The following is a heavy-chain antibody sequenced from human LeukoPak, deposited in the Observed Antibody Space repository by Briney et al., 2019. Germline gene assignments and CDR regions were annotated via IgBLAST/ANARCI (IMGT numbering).Heavy chain of an antibody. J-gene: IGHJ6*02. CDR3: ASPAGLPPGDYYYYGMDV. CDR1: GGSISSSSYY. V-gene: IGHV4-39*01. D-gene: IGHD3-16*01. CDR2: IYYSGST. Sequence: KPSETLSLTCTVSGGSISSSSYYWGWIRQPPGKGLEWIGSIYYSGSTYYNPSLKSRVTISVDTSKNQFSLKLSSVTAADTAVYYCASPAGLPPGDYYYYGMDVWGQGTTVTVSS.